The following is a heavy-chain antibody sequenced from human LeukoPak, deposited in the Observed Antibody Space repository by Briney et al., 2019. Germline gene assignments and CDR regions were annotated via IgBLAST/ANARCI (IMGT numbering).Heavy chain of an antibody. J-gene: IGHJ4*02. D-gene: IGHD6-13*01. V-gene: IGHV3-21*01. Sequence: GGSLRLSCAASGFTSSSYSMNWVRQAPGKGLEWVSSLSTSSSGYIYYADSVKGRFTISRDNSKNTLYLQTNSLRAEDTAVYYCARGGPAAGRFDYWGQGTLVTVSS. CDR2: LSTSSSGYI. CDR3: ARGGPAAGRFDY. CDR1: GFTSSSYS.